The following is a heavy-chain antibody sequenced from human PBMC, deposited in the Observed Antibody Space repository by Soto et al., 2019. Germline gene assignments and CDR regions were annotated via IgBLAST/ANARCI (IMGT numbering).Heavy chain of an antibody. CDR2: ISAYNGNT. CDR3: ARDTIRFLEWLLWSSDYYGMDV. CDR1: GYTFTSYD. J-gene: IGHJ6*02. Sequence: QVQLVQSGAEVKKPGASVKVSCKASGYTFTSYDISWVRQAPGQGLEWMGWISAYNGNTNYAQKLQGRVTMTTDTSTSTAYMELRSLRSDDTAVYYCARDTIRFLEWLLWSSDYYGMDVWGQGTTVTVSS. V-gene: IGHV1-18*01. D-gene: IGHD3-3*01.